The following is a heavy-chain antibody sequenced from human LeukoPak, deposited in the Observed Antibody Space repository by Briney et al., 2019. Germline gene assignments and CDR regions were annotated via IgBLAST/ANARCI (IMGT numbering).Heavy chain of an antibody. D-gene: IGHD6-13*01. CDR2: IYPGDSDT. J-gene: IGHJ4*02. Sequence: GESLKISCKISGYRLTDDWIGWVRQVPGKGLEWMGLIYPGDSDTRYSPSFQGQVTFSVDMSISTAYLQLSGLRASDTAIYYCVRFGLTSSLGYWGQGTLVTVSS. V-gene: IGHV5-51*01. CDR3: VRFGLTSSLGY. CDR1: GYRLTDDW.